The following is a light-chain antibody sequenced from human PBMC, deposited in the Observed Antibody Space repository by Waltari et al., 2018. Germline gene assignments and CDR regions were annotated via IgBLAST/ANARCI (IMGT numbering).Light chain of an antibody. Sequence: DIQMTQSPSTLSASVGDRVTITCRASKHISVWLAWYQQKPGKAPKALIYKTSSLDSGVPSRFSGSGSGTEFTLTISSLQPDDFATYYCQQYNSYSTFGPGTKVEIK. CDR1: KHISVW. V-gene: IGKV1-5*03. CDR3: QQYNSYST. J-gene: IGKJ1*01. CDR2: KTS.